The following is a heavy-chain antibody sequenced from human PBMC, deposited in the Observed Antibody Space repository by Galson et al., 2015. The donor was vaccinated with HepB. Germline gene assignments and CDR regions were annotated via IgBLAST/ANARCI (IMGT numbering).Heavy chain of an antibody. V-gene: IGHV1-46*01. CDR3: ARGDYDILTGRDAFDI. Sequence: SVKVSCKASGYTFTSYYMHWVRQAPGQGLEWMGIINPSGGSTSFAPKFQGRVTMTRDTSASTVYMERGSRRSEDPAVYYCARGDYDILTGRDAFDIWGQGTMFTVSS. D-gene: IGHD3-9*01. CDR2: INPSGGST. J-gene: IGHJ3*02. CDR1: GYTFTSYY.